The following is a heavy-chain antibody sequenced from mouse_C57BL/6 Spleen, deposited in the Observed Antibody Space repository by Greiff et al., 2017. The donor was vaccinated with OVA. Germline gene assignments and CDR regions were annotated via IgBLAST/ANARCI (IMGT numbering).Heavy chain of an antibody. CDR1: GYTFTSYG. J-gene: IGHJ4*01. V-gene: IGHV1-81*01. CDR3: ARYYYGSSYLPAMDY. CDR2: IYPRSGNT. D-gene: IGHD1-1*01. Sequence: QVQLQQSGAELARPGASVKLSCKASGYTFTSYGISWVKQRTGQGLEWIGAIYPRSGNTYYNEKFKGKATLTADKSSSTAYMELRSLTSEDSAVYFCARYYYGSSYLPAMDYWGQGTSVTVSS.